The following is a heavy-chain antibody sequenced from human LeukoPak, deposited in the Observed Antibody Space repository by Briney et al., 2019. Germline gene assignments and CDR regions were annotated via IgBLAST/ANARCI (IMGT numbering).Heavy chain of an antibody. D-gene: IGHD5-18*01. V-gene: IGHV1-8*03. CDR3: ARQIIQLWKDFDY. CDR1: GYTFTSYD. J-gene: IGHJ4*02. CDR2: MNPNSGNT. Sequence: GASVKVSCKASGYTFTSYDINWVRQATGQGLEWMGWMNPNSGNTGYAQKFQGRVTITRNTSISTAYMELSSLRSEDTAVYYCARQIIQLWKDFDYWGQGTLVTVSS.